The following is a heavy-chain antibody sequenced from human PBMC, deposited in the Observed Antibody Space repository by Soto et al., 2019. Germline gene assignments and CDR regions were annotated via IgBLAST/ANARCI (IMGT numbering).Heavy chain of an antibody. J-gene: IGHJ5*02. Sequence: EMSMVESGGGVVQPGGSLRLSCQASGFNFSDYTLHWVRQSPGKGLEWVSFISWDGSTYYGESVQGRFTVSRDNNKNSLYLHISDLRPEHTGFYYCAKDVYRRGMNHWFDPWGQRTLVSVSS. CDR3: AKDVYRRGMNHWFDP. CDR1: GFNFSDYT. CDR2: ISWDGST. V-gene: IGHV3-43*01. D-gene: IGHD4-4*01.